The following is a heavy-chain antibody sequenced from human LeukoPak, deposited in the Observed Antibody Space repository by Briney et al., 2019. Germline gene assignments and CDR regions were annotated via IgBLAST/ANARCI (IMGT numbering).Heavy chain of an antibody. CDR3: ARGVPTHDYSSSWHYFDY. CDR1: GGSISSSSYY. Sequence: SETLSLTCTVSGGSISSSSYYWGWIRQPPGKGLEWIEYIYYSGSTNYNPSLKSRVTISVDTSKNQFSLKLSSVTAADTAVYYCARGVPTHDYSSSWHYFDYWGQGTLVTVSS. CDR2: IYYSGST. V-gene: IGHV4-61*05. J-gene: IGHJ4*02. D-gene: IGHD6-13*01.